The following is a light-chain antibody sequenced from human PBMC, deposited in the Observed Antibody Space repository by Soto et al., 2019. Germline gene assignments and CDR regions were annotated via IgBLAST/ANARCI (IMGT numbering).Light chain of an antibody. V-gene: IGKV1-39*01. J-gene: IGKJ2*01. CDR1: ESITSY. Sequence: DIQMTQSPSSLSASVGDRVTITCRASESITSYLNWYQQKPRKAPNLLIYASSSLQSGVPSRFSGSGSGTDFTLTISSLQPEDFTTYYCQQSSITPYTFGQGTKLEIK. CDR3: QQSSITPYT. CDR2: ASS.